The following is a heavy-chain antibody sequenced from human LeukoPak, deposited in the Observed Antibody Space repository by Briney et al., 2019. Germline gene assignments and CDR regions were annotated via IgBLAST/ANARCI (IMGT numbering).Heavy chain of an antibody. V-gene: IGHV3-30*03. D-gene: IGHD5-18*01. J-gene: IGHJ4*02. Sequence: TGGSLRLSCAASGFTFSSYGMHWVRQAPGKGLEWVAVISYDGSNKYYADSVKGRFTISRDNSKNTLYLQMYSLRAEDTAVYYCARDPSYSDGYFDYWGQGTLVTVSS. CDR3: ARDPSYSDGYFDY. CDR2: ISYDGSNK. CDR1: GFTFSSYG.